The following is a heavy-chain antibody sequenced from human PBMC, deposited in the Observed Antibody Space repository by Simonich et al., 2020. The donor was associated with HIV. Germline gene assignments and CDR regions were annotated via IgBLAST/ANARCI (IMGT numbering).Heavy chain of an antibody. Sequence: QVQLQQWGAGLLKPSETLSLTCAVYGGSFSGYFWSWIRQPPGKGLEWIGEINHSGGTNNSPSLKSRVTISVDKSKNQFSLKGSAVTAADTAVYYCARDRGGIQRLTAYYYYMDVWGKGTTVTVSS. D-gene: IGHD5-18*01. CDR1: GGSFSGYF. J-gene: IGHJ6*03. V-gene: IGHV4-34*01. CDR3: ARDRGGIQRLTAYYYYMDV. CDR2: INHSGGT.